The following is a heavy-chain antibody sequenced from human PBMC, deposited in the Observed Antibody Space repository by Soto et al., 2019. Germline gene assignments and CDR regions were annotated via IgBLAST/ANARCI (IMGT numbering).Heavy chain of an antibody. V-gene: IGHV4-39*01. D-gene: IGHD1-7*01. CDR2: IFYLGAS. CDR1: RDSISRSGFY. J-gene: IGHJ5*02. CDR3: VRKSRELRKNIWLPP. Sequence: PSGTLYLTCTVSRDSISRSGFYWACFRLPPGKGLEWIGRIFYLGASYYNPSLKSRVTMCVDTSKNQCSLRLRAVTDADTALYFCVRKSRELRKNIWLPPWAQGIMDIVS.